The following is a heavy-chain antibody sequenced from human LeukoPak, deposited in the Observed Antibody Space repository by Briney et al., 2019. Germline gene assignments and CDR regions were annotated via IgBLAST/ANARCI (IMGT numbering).Heavy chain of an antibody. J-gene: IGHJ5*01. V-gene: IGHV1-2*02. CDR2: INPNSGGT. Sequence: ASVKVSCKASGYTFTGHYMHWVRQAPGQGLEWMGWINPNSGGTDYAQEFRGRVTMTRDTSISTAYMELSRLRSDDTAVYYCARIAIPGRHYFDPWGQGTLVTVSS. CDR3: ARIAIPGRHYFDP. D-gene: IGHD6-13*01. CDR1: GYTFTGHY.